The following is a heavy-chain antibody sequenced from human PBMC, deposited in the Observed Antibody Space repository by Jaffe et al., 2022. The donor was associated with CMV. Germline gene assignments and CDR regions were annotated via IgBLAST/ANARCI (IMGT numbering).Heavy chain of an antibody. CDR3: ARGKPYYYDSSDYFDY. CDR2: IKQDGSEK. V-gene: IGHV3-7*01. Sequence: EVQLVESGGGLVQPGGSLRLSCAASGFTFSSYWMSWVRQAPGKGLEWVANIKQDGSEKYYVDSVKGRFTISRDNAKNSLYLQMNSLRAEDTAVYYCARGKPYYYDSSDYFDYWGQGTLVTVSS. CDR1: GFTFSSYW. D-gene: IGHD3-22*01. J-gene: IGHJ4*02.